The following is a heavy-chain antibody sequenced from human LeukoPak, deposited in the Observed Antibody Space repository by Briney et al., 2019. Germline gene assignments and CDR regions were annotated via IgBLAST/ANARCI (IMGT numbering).Heavy chain of an antibody. J-gene: IGHJ5*02. CDR2: INHSGST. D-gene: IGHD3-10*01. CDR3: ARGGMVRGVRRSFGP. V-gene: IGHV4-34*01. Sequence: SETLSVTCAVYGGSVSGYYWSWIRPPPGKGLEWIGEINHSGSTNYNPSLKSRVTISVDRSKNQFSLKRSSVTAADVAVYYCARGGMVRGVRRSFGPWGQGTLVTVSS. CDR1: GGSVSGYY.